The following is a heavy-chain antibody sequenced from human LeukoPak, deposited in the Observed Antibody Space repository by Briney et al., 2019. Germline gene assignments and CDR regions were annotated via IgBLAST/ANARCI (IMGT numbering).Heavy chain of an antibody. CDR1: GFTFSTYS. J-gene: IGHJ3*02. D-gene: IGHD2-2*02. CDR2: IINSSSYI. Sequence: SGGSLRLSCAASGFTFSTYSMNWVRQPPGRGRRWVSSIINSSSYIYYADSVKGRFTISRDNAKNSLYLQMNSLRAEDTAEYYCAKDDGVVVPAAIDAFDIWGQGTMVTVSS. V-gene: IGHV3-21*01. CDR3: AKDDGVVVPAAIDAFDI.